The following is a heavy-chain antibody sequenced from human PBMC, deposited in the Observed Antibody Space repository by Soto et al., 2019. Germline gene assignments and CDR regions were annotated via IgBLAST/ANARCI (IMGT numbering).Heavy chain of an antibody. V-gene: IGHV3-23*01. J-gene: IGHJ5*02. CDR2: ISGSGRTT. D-gene: IGHD5-12*01. CDR1: GFIFNSYA. Sequence: SLRLSCAVSGFIFNSYARNWVRQAPGKGLEWVSSISGSGRTTYYADAVKGRFTISRDNSKSTLFLQMNSLRSEDTAVYYCAKGVTTIVATGSWFDHWGQGTLVTVSS. CDR3: AKGVTTIVATGSWFDH.